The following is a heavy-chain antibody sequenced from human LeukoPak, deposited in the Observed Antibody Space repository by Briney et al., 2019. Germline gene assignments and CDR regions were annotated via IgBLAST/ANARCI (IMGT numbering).Heavy chain of an antibody. Sequence: GGSLRLSCAVSGFDISNKYINWVRQAPGKGLEWVSVVYGDGSTSYADSVKGRFTISRDNSKNTLYLQMNSLRAEDTAVYYCARGLAIVVVITMDADDAFDIWGQGTMVTVSS. D-gene: IGHD3-22*01. V-gene: IGHV3-53*05. CDR1: GFDISNKY. J-gene: IGHJ3*02. CDR3: ARGLAIVVVITMDADDAFDI. CDR2: VYGDGST.